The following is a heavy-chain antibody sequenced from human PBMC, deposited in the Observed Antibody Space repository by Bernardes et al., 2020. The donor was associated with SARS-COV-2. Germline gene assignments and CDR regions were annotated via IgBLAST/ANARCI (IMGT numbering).Heavy chain of an antibody. CDR1: GFTFSSYA. Sequence: GGSLRLSCAASGFTFSSYAMSWVRQAPGKGLEWVSAISCSGGSTYYADSVKGRFTISRDNSKNTLYLQMNSLRAEDTAVYYCAKDQNYDVWSGYRYYYGMDVWGQGTTVTVSS. CDR3: AKDQNYDVWSGYRYYYGMDV. V-gene: IGHV3-23*01. CDR2: ISCSGGST. J-gene: IGHJ6*02. D-gene: IGHD3-3*01.